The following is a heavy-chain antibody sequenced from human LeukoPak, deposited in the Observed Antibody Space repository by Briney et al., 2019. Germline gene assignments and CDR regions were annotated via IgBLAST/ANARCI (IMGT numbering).Heavy chain of an antibody. D-gene: IGHD3-3*01. CDR1: GFIVSSNY. V-gene: IGHV3-66*01. J-gene: IGHJ3*02. Sequence: GGSLRLSCAASGFIVSSNYMSWVRQAPGKGLEWVSVIYRGSSTYYADSVKGRFTISRDNSKNTLYLQMNSLRAEDTAVYYCARGLTIDDAFDIWGQGTMVTVSS. CDR2: IYRGSST. CDR3: ARGLTIDDAFDI.